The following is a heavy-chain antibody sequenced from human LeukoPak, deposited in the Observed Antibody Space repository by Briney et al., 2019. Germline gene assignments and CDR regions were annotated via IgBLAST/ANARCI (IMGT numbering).Heavy chain of an antibody. Sequence: GGSLRLSCVXSGFTLSDNWMTWVRLAPGWGLEWVANIKHDGSEKNYVDSVKGRFTISRDNAKNSVYLQMDRLRAEDTAVYYCARARYLNSWGQGTLVTVSS. J-gene: IGHJ4*02. CDR3: ARARYLNS. D-gene: IGHD2-15*01. CDR2: IKHDGSEK. V-gene: IGHV3-7*01. CDR1: GFTLSDNW.